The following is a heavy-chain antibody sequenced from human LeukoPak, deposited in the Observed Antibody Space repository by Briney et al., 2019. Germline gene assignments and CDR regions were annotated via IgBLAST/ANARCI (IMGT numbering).Heavy chain of an antibody. D-gene: IGHD3-9*01. CDR2: IYHSGST. J-gene: IGHJ4*02. CDR1: GGSISSGGYY. Sequence: PSEALSLTCTVSGGSISSGGYYWSWIRQPPGKGLEWIGYIYHSGSTYYNPSLKSRVTISVDRSKNQFSLKLSSVTAADTAVYYCASFEGPSYFDYWGQGTLVTVSS. V-gene: IGHV4-30-2*01. CDR3: ASFEGPSYFDY.